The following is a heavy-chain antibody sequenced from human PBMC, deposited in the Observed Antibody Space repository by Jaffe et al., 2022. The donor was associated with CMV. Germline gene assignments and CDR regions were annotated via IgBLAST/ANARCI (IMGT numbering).Heavy chain of an antibody. CDR3: AREGKRDDFWSGYYVGWFDP. J-gene: IGHJ5*02. CDR2: ISSSGSTI. CDR1: GFTFSSYE. Sequence: EVQLVESGGGLVQPGGSLRLSCAASGFTFSSYEMNWVRQAPGKGLEWVSYISSSGSTIYYADSVKGRFTISRDNAKNSLYLQMNSLRAEDTAVYYCAREGKRDDFWSGYYVGWFDPWGQGTLVTVSS. D-gene: IGHD3-3*01. V-gene: IGHV3-48*03.